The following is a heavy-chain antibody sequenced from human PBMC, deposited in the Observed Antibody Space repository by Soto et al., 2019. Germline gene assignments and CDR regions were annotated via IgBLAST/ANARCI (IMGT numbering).Heavy chain of an antibody. D-gene: IGHD2-21*02. CDR2: IYGGGTT. V-gene: IGHV3-53*01. Sequence: VGSLRLSCAASGFAVSSKYMTWVRQAPGKGLEWVSVIYGGGTTYYADSVKGRFTISRGTSKNTLYLQMNSLRAEDTAVYYCGKWCRGSVGGDCHLDYWGRGTLVTVSS. J-gene: IGHJ4*01. CDR1: GFAVSSKY. CDR3: GKWCRGSVGGDCHLDY.